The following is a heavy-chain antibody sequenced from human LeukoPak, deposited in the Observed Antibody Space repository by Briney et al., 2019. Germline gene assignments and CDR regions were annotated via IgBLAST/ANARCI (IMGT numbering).Heavy chain of an antibody. CDR2: MNPNSGNT. V-gene: IGHV1-8*03. CDR3: ARGVRGSGSYSFDY. D-gene: IGHD1-26*01. J-gene: IGHJ4*02. CDR1: GYTFTSYD. Sequence: ASVKVSCKASGYTFTSYDINWVRQATGQGLEWMGWMNPNSGNTGYAQKFQGRVTITRNTSISTAYMELSSLRSEDTAVYYCARGVRGSGSYSFDYWGQGTLVTVSS.